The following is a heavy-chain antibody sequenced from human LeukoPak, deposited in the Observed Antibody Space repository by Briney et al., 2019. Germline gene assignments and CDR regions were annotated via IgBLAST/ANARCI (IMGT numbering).Heavy chain of an antibody. D-gene: IGHD3-3*01. J-gene: IGHJ4*02. Sequence: PGGSLRLSCAASGCTFSSYSMNWVRQAPGKGLEWIPFISTSSYTIYYADSVKGRFTVSRDNAQNSLYLQMNSLRAEDPAVYYCARDMTHQLRFLESSASPLDSWGQGTLVSVSS. CDR2: ISTSSYTI. V-gene: IGHV3-48*01. CDR1: GCTFSSYS. CDR3: ARDMTHQLRFLESSASPLDS.